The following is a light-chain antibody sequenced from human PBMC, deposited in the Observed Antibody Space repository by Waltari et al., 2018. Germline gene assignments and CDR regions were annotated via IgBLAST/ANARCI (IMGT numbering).Light chain of an antibody. J-gene: IGKJ4*01. CDR1: QDISRW. CDR3: QQGDRFPLT. CDR2: DAS. V-gene: IGKV1-12*01. Sequence: DIQMTQSPPSVSASVGDRVIITCRASQDISRWFGWYQQQPGKAPKFLIYDASTLQSGVPSRFSGSGSGTDFTLTISSLQPEDFATYYCQQGDRFPLTFGGGTKVEI.